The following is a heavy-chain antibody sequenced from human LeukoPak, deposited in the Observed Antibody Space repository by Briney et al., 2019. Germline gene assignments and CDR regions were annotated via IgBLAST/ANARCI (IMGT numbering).Heavy chain of an antibody. D-gene: IGHD3-10*01. V-gene: IGHV3-72*01. CDR1: GFTFSDHY. Sequence: GGSLRLSCAASGFTFSDHYMDWVRQAPGKGLEWVGRTRNKANSYTTEYAASVKGRFTISRDDSKNSLYLQMNSLRAEDTAVYYCARCFGVLLWFGELFPGWFDPWGQGTLVTVSA. J-gene: IGHJ5*02. CDR2: TRNKANSYTT. CDR3: ARCFGVLLWFGELFPGWFDP.